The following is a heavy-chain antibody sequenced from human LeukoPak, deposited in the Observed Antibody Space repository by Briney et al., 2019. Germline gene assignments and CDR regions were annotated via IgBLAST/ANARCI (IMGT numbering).Heavy chain of an antibody. CDR2: IRNKANSYTT. Sequence: GGSLRLSCAASGFTFSDHYMDWVRQAPGKGLEWVGRIRNKANSYTTAYAASVKGRFTISRDDSKNSVYLQMNSLKTEDTAVYYCASVMRCSGGSCYPLVDYWGQGTLVTVSS. D-gene: IGHD2-15*01. CDR1: GFTFSDHY. J-gene: IGHJ4*02. V-gene: IGHV3-72*01. CDR3: ASVMRCSGGSCYPLVDY.